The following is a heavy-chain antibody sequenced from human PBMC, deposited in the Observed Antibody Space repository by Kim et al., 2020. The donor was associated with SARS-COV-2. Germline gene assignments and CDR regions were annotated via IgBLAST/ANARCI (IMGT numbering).Heavy chain of an antibody. J-gene: IGHJ3*02. D-gene: IGHD3-16*01. CDR3: AKCRAGWGNVAFDI. CDR1: GFTFSNYS. Sequence: GGSLRLSCAASGFTFSNYSMSWVRQAPGKGLEWVSYIRGDGGGTLYADSVKGRCTISRDNSKNTLSLQLNSLRAEDTAMYYCAKCRAGWGNVAFDIWGLGTMVTVSS. V-gene: IGHV3-23*01. CDR2: IRGDGGGT.